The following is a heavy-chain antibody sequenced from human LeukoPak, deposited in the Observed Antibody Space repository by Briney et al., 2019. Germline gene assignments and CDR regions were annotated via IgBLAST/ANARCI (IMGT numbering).Heavy chain of an antibody. J-gene: IGHJ6*03. D-gene: IGHD6-13*01. Sequence: GGSLRLSCAASGFTFSTFAMIWVRQPPGKGLEWVSSIFPSGGEIHYADSVRGRFTISRDNSKSTLSLQMNSLRAEDTAVYYCAKDATAVVGTVYMDVWGKGTTVTISS. CDR3: AKDATAVVGTVYMDV. V-gene: IGHV3-23*01. CDR2: IFPSGGEI. CDR1: GFTFSTFA.